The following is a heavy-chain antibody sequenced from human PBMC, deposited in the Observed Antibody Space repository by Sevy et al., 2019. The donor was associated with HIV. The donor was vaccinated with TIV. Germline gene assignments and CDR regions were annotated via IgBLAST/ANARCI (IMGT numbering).Heavy chain of an antibody. Sequence: GGSLRLSCAASGFSFSRFAMHWVRQAPGKGLEWVAVIWYDGSNKYHADSVKGRFSVSRDNSMNTLYLQMNRLRDEDTAVYYCATGTLLGLVPFQHWGQGTLVTVSS. CDR1: GFSFSRFA. CDR2: IWYDGSNK. J-gene: IGHJ1*01. V-gene: IGHV3-33*01. CDR3: ATGTLLGLVPFQH. D-gene: IGHD6-19*01.